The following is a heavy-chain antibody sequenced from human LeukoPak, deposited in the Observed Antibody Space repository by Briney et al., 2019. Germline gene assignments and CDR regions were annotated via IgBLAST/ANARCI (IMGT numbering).Heavy chain of an antibody. Sequence: GGSLRLSCAASGFTFDDYAMHWVRQAPGKGLEWVSGISWNSGSIGYADSVKGRFTISRDNAKNSLYLQMNSLRAEDTAVYYYARVSSPTGGYYFDYWGQGTLVTVSS. CDR1: GFTFDDYA. J-gene: IGHJ4*02. D-gene: IGHD4-17*01. CDR2: ISWNSGSI. CDR3: ARVSSPTGGYYFDY. V-gene: IGHV3-9*01.